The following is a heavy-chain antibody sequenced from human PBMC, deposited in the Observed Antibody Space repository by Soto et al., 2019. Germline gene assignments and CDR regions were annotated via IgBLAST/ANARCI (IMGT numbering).Heavy chain of an antibody. CDR1: GFTFSSYW. CDR3: ARGPAWLAVAAHAFDI. D-gene: IGHD6-19*01. CDR2: IKQDGSEK. V-gene: IGHV3-7*03. J-gene: IGHJ3*02. Sequence: EVQLVESGGGLVQPGGSLRLSCAASGFTFSSYWMSWVRQAPGKGLEWVANIKQDGSEKYYVDSVKGRFTISRDNAKNSLYLQMNSLRAEDTAVYYCARGPAWLAVAAHAFDIWGQGTMVTVSS.